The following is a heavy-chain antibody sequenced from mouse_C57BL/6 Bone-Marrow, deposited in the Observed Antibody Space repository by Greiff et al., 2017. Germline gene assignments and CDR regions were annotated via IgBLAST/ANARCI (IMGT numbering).Heavy chain of an antibody. CDR2: IDPSDSET. CDR1: GYTFTSYW. J-gene: IGHJ4*01. D-gene: IGHD2-3*01. V-gene: IGHV1-52*01. Sequence: VQLQQPGAELVRPGSSVKLSCKASGYTFTSYWMHWVKQRPIQGLEWIGNIDPSDSETHYNQKFKDKATLTVDKSSSTAYMQLSSLTSEDSAVYYCARDGYYVDYYAMDYWGQGTSGTVSS. CDR3: ARDGYYVDYYAMDY.